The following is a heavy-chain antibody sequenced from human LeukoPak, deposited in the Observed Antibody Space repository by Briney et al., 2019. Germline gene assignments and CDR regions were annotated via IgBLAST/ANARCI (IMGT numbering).Heavy chain of an antibody. J-gene: IGHJ3*02. D-gene: IGHD6-13*01. Sequence: SETLSLTCTVSGGSISSYYWSWIRQPPGKGLEWIGYIYYSGSTNYNPSLKSRVTISVDTPKNQFSLKLSSVTAADTAVYYCARVGSSSWYVGDAFDIWGQGTMVTVSS. CDR1: GGSISSYY. CDR3: ARVGSSSWYVGDAFDI. CDR2: IYYSGST. V-gene: IGHV4-59*01.